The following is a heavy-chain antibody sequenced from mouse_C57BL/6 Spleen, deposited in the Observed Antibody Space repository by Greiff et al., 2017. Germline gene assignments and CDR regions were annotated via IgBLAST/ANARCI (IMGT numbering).Heavy chain of an antibody. J-gene: IGHJ2*01. CDR3: TRPFDY. Sequence: QVQLQQPGAELVRPGASVTLSCKASGYTFTDYEMHWVKQTPVHGLEWIGAIDPETGGTAYNQKFKGKAILTADKSSSTAYMELRSLTSEDSAVYYCTRPFDYWGQGTTLTVSS. V-gene: IGHV1-15*01. CDR2: IDPETGGT. CDR1: GYTFTDYE.